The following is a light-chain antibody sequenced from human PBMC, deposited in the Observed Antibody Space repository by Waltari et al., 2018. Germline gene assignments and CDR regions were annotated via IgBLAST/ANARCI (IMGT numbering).Light chain of an antibody. CDR3: SSYTTSSAPGV. J-gene: IGLJ1*01. CDR2: EVS. V-gene: IGLV2-14*01. CDR1: DSDVGSYDF. Sequence: QSALTQPASVSGSPGQSITISCSRTDSDVGSYDFVSCYQQPPGKAPPLIIYEVSNRPSGISNRFSASKSGNTASLTISGLQAEDEADYYCSSYTTSSAPGVFGTGTRVTVL.